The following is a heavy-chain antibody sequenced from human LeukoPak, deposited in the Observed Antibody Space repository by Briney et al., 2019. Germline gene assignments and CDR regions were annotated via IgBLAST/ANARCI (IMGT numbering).Heavy chain of an antibody. CDR2: INPNSGGT. CDR1: GYTFTGYY. Sequence: ASVKVSCKASGYTFTGYYMNWGRQAHGQGLEWMGRINPNSGGTNYAQKFQGRVTMTRDTSISTAYMELSRLRSDDTAVYYCARVGDGLNDAFDIWGQGTMVTVSS. J-gene: IGHJ3*02. CDR3: ARVGDGLNDAFDI. D-gene: IGHD5-24*01. V-gene: IGHV1-2*06.